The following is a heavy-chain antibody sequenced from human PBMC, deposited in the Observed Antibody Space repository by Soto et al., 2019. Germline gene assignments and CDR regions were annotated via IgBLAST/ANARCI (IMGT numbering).Heavy chain of an antibody. CDR2: ISGSGGST. J-gene: IGHJ5*02. CDR1: GFTFSSYA. Sequence: GGSLRLSCAASGFTFSSYAMSWVRQAPGKGLEWVSAISGSGGSTYYADSVKGRFTISRDNSKNTLYLQMNSLGAEDTAVYYCAKDLWFGELFLDKPLNWFEPWGQGTLVTVSS. CDR3: AKDLWFGELFLDKPLNWFEP. D-gene: IGHD3-10*01. V-gene: IGHV3-23*01.